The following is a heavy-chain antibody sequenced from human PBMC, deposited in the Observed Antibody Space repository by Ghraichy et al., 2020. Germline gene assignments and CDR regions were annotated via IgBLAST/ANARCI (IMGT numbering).Heavy chain of an antibody. CDR2: VHYRGTT. V-gene: IGHV4-59*08. Sequence: SETLSLTCTVSGGSMSGYYWSWIRQPPGKGLEWIGYVHYRGTTNYNPSLKSRITISVDTSKNRFSLNLTSVTAADTAVYYCARPARLGYNYDAFDIWGQGTMVTVSS. CDR3: ARPARLGYNYDAFDI. D-gene: IGHD5-24*01. J-gene: IGHJ3*02. CDR1: GGSMSGYY.